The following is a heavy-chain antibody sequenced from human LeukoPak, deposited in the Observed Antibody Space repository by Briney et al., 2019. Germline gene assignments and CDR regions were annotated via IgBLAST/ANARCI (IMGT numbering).Heavy chain of an antibody. J-gene: IGHJ4*02. V-gene: IGHV3-64D*09. Sequence: GGSLRLSCSASGFTFSSYAMHWVRQAPGKGLEYVSAISSNGGSTYYADSVKGRFTISRDNSKNTLYLQMSSLRAEDTAVYYCVKDPGGYSSGWYLGAFVYWGQGTLVTVSS. CDR3: VKDPGGYSSGWYLGAFVY. D-gene: IGHD6-19*01. CDR2: ISSNGGST. CDR1: GFTFSSYA.